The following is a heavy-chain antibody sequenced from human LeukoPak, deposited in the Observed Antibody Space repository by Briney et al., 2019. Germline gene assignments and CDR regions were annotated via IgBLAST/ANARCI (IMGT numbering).Heavy chain of an antibody. CDR2: IIPIFGTA. Sequence: GASVKVSCKASGGTFSSYAISWVRQAPGQGLEWMGGIIPIFGTANYAQKFQGRVMITADESTSTAYMELSSLRSEDTAVYYCARGNVRYCSSTSCYTLDYWGQGTLVTVSS. CDR3: ARGNVRYCSSTSCYTLDY. D-gene: IGHD2-2*02. J-gene: IGHJ4*02. CDR1: GGTFSSYA. V-gene: IGHV1-69*13.